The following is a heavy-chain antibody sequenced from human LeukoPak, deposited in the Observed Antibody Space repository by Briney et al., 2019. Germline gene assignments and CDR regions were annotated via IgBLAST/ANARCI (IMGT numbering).Heavy chain of an antibody. V-gene: IGHV4-59*11. D-gene: IGHD1-26*01. J-gene: IGHJ4*02. CDR3: ATYLEATNEMALDY. CDR1: GGSISSHY. Sequence: PSETLSLTCTVSGGSISSHYWSWIRQPPGKGLEWIGYIYYSGSTNYNPSLKSRVTISVDTSKNQFSLKLSSVTAADTAVYYCATYLEATNEMALDYWGQGTLVTVSS. CDR2: IYYSGST.